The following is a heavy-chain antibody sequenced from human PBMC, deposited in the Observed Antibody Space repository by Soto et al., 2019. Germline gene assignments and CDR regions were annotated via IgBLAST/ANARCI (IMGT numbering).Heavy chain of an antibody. CDR3: ARVVGGNSSAHDYGDYGAYYYYMDV. V-gene: IGHV4-31*03. CDR1: GGSISSGGYY. D-gene: IGHD4-17*01. CDR2: IYYSGST. J-gene: IGHJ6*03. Sequence: QVQLQESGPGLVKPSQTLSLTCTVSGGSISSGGYYWSWIRQHPGKGLEWIGYIYYSGSTYYNPSLKSRVTISVDTSKNQCSLKLSSVTAADTAVYYCARVVGGNSSAHDYGDYGAYYYYMDVWGKGTTVTVSS.